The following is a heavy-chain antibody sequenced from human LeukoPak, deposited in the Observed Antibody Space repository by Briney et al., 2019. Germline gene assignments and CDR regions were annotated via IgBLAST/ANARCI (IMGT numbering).Heavy chain of an antibody. D-gene: IGHD1-7*01. CDR3: AKDLELFDY. V-gene: IGHV3-53*01. Sequence: GGSLRLSCAASGFAVSGNYMSWVRQAPGKGLDWVSMIYYDGTTKYTDSVKGRFTISRDNSKNTLYLQMSSLRAEDTAVYYCAKDLELFDYWGQGTLVTVSS. CDR1: GFAVSGNY. CDR2: IYYDGTT. J-gene: IGHJ4*02.